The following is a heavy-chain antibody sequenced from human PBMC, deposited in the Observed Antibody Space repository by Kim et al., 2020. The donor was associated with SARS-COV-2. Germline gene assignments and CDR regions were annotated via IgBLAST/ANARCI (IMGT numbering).Heavy chain of an antibody. D-gene: IGHD5-18*01. Sequence: TYHADSVKGRFTISRDNSKNTLYLQMNRLRAEDTAVYYCAKDWQLWGFDYWGQGTLVTVSS. CDR2: T. CDR3: AKDWQLWGFDY. V-gene: IGHV3-23*01. J-gene: IGHJ4*02.